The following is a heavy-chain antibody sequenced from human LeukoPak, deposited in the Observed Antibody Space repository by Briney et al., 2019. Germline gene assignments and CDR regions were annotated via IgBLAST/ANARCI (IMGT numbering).Heavy chain of an antibody. J-gene: IGHJ6*03. CDR1: GFTFSSYA. CDR2: ISGSGGST. D-gene: IGHD2-8*01. V-gene: IGHV3-23*01. CDR3: AKDLTYATRGYYYCMDV. Sequence: GGSLRLSCAASGFTFSSYAMSWVRQAPGKGLEWVSAISGSGGSTYYADSVKGRFAISRDNSKNTLYLQMNSLRAEDTAVYYCAKDLTYATRGYYYCMDVWGKGTTVTVSS.